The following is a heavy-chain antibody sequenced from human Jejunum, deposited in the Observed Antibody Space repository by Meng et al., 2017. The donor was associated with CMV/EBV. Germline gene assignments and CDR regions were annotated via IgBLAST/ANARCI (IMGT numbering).Heavy chain of an antibody. CDR1: VFTFFCFC. Sequence: SCAASVFTFFCFCMTWVRQAPGKGLEWVANIQQAGGVKIYVDSVMGRFTLSRDNAKNSLYLQMNSLRAEDTAVYYCARDIIRPDYWGQGTRVTVSS. D-gene: IGHD3-3*01. CDR2: IQQAGGVK. V-gene: IGHV3-7*01. J-gene: IGHJ4*02. CDR3: ARDIIRPDY.